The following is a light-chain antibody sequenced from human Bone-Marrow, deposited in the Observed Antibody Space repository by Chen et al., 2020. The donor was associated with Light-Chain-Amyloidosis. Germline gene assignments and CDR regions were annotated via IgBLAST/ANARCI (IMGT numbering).Light chain of an antibody. CDR1: DLPTKY. CDR3: QSADSSGTDEVI. J-gene: IGLJ2*01. V-gene: IGLV3-25*03. Sequence: SYELTQPPSVSVSPGQTARIPCSGDDLPTKYAYWYQQKPGQAPVLVIHRDTERRSGISERFSGSSSGTTATLTISGVQAEDEADYHCQSADSSGTDEVIFGGGTKLTVL. CDR2: RDT.